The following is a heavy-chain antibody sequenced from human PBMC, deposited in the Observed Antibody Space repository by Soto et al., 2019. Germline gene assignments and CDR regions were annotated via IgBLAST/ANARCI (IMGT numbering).Heavy chain of an antibody. J-gene: IGHJ4*02. V-gene: IGHV3-48*01. Sequence: EVQLVESGGGLVQPGGSLRLSCAASGFTFSSYSMNWVRQAPGKGLEWVSYISSSSSTIYYADSVKGRFTISRDNAKNSLYRQMNSLRAEDTAVYYWARDKGRSPLDYWGQGTLVTVSS. CDR2: ISSSSSTI. D-gene: IGHD2-15*01. CDR1: GFTFSSYS. CDR3: ARDKGRSPLDY.